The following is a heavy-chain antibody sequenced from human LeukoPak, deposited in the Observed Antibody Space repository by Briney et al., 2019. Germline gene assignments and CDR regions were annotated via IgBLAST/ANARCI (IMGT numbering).Heavy chain of an antibody. J-gene: IGHJ6*03. CDR1: GFTFSSYE. V-gene: IGHV3-48*03. Sequence: GGSLRLSCAASGFTFSSYEMNWVRQAPGKGLEWVSYISSSGSTIYYADSVKGRFTISRDNAKNSLYLQMNSLRAEDTAVYYGXXXXIXIRNXYMDVWGKGTTVTVSS. CDR3: XXXXIXIRNXYMDV. CDR2: ISSSGSTI. D-gene: IGHD3-3*01.